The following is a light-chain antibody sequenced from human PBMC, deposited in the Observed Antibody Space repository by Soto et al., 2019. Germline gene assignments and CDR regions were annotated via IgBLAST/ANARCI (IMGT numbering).Light chain of an antibody. CDR3: QKYKSYSPT. CDR2: HAS. V-gene: IGKV1-5*01. J-gene: IGKJ1*01. Sequence: GDRVTITCRASESISNWLAWYQQKPGKAPRLLIHHASSLESGVPSRISGSGSGTEFTLTISNLQPEDVAIYYCQKYKSYSPTFGQGTKVDIK. CDR1: ESISNW.